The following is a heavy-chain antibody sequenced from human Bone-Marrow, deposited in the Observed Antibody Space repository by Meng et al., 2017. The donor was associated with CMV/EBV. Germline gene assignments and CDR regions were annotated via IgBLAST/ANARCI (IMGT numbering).Heavy chain of an antibody. CDR1: GGSISSGDYY. V-gene: IGHV4-30-4*08. Sequence: VQLQGSGPGLVKPSKPLVLPCTFSGGSISSGDYYWSWIRQPPGKGLEWIGYIYYSGSTYYNPSLKSRVTISVDTSKNQFSLKLSSVTAADTAVYYCARVLSGYFDYWGQGTLVTVSS. CDR3: ARVLSGYFDY. J-gene: IGHJ4*02. D-gene: IGHD2-15*01. CDR2: IYYSGST.